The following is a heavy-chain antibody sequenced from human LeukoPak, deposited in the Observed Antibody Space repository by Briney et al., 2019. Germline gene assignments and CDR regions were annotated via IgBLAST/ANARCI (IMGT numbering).Heavy chain of an antibody. Sequence: ASVKVSCKASGYTFTGYYMHWVRQAPGQGLEWMGWINPNSGGTNYAQKFQGRVTMTRDMSTSTVYMELSSLRSEDTAVYYCAREQAAAAGTGGFDYWGQGTLVTVSS. V-gene: IGHV1-2*02. CDR2: INPNSGGT. J-gene: IGHJ4*02. CDR3: AREQAAAAGTGGFDY. CDR1: GYTFTGYY. D-gene: IGHD6-13*01.